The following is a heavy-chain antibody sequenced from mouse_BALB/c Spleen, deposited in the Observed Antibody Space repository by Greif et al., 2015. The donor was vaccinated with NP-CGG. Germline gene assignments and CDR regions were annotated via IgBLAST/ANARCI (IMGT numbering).Heavy chain of an antibody. CDR3: ARGDWYFDV. J-gene: IGHJ1*01. CDR2: IDPANGNT. CDR1: GFNIKDTY. V-gene: IGHV14-3*02. Sequence: VQLQQSGAELVKPGASVKLSCTASGFNIKDTYMHWVKQRPEQGLEWIGRIDPANGNTKYDPKFQGKATITADTSANTAYLQLSSLTSEDTAVYYCARGDWYFDVWGAGTTVTVSS.